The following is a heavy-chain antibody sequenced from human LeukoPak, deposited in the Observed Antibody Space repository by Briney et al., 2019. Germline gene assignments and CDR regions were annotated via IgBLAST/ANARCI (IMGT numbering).Heavy chain of an antibody. V-gene: IGHV3-23*01. Sequence: GGSLRLSCTASGFTFSSYAMNWVRQAPGKGLEWVSGICAGGTFTYYADSVKGRFTIFRENSRNTLYLQMNSLRADDTAVYYCAEDLDYTTYGYYFDSWGQGTLVTVSS. D-gene: IGHD4-11*01. CDR1: GFTFSSYA. CDR3: AEDLDYTTYGYYFDS. J-gene: IGHJ4*02. CDR2: ICAGGTFT.